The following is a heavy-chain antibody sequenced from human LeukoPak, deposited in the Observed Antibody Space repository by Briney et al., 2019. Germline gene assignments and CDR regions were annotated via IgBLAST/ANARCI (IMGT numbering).Heavy chain of an antibody. CDR3: AKGVYGDIFDY. J-gene: IGHJ4*02. D-gene: IGHD4-17*01. V-gene: IGHV3-30*18. Sequence: GGSLRLSCAASGFTFSSYGIHWVRQAPGKGLEWVAVISYDGSNKYYADSVKGRFTISRDNSKNTLYLQMNSLRAEDTAVYYCAKGVYGDIFDYWGQGTLVTVSS. CDR2: ISYDGSNK. CDR1: GFTFSSYG.